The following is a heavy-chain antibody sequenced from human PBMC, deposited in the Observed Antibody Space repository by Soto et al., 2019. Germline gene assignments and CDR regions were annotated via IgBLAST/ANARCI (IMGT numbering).Heavy chain of an antibody. CDR3: ARNESSKIYGMDG. V-gene: IGHV3-21*01. CDR1: GCTFSSYS. Sequence: GRLRRSCSASGCTFSSYSRNWVRQAPGKGLEWVSSINSGSFAINYADSVKGRFSISRDNAQNSLHLQMNNLRAEDTAVYYCARNESSKIYGMDGWGQGTTVTVSS. D-gene: IGHD6-6*01. CDR2: INSGSFAI. J-gene: IGHJ6*02.